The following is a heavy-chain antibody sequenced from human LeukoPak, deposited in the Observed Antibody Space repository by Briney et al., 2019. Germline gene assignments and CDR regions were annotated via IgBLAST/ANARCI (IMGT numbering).Heavy chain of an antibody. Sequence: PSETLSLTCTVSGDSLSSGYYYWSWIRQPPGKGLEWIGYIYYNGDTYYNPSLKSRVTISVDTSKNQFSLKLTSVTAADTAVYYCARHGAAGIVIVPAPDYWGQGTLVTVSS. CDR2: IYYNGDT. V-gene: IGHV4-30-2*03. J-gene: IGHJ4*02. D-gene: IGHD2-2*01. CDR3: ARHGAAGIVIVPAPDY. CDR1: GDSLSSGYYY.